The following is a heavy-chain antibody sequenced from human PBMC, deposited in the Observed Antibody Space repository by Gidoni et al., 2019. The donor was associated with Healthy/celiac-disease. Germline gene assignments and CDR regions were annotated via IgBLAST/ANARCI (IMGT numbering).Heavy chain of an antibody. CDR1: GFTFSSYA. V-gene: IGHV3-23*01. Sequence: EVQLLESGGGLVQPGGSLRLSCAASGFTFSSYAMSWVRQAPGKGLEGVSAISGSGGSTYYADSVKGRFTISRDNSKNTLYLQMNSLRAEDTAVYYCARQSGCGTFGFFDYWGQGTLVTVSS. CDR3: ARQSGCGTFGFFDY. CDR2: ISGSGGST. J-gene: IGHJ4*02. D-gene: IGHD6-19*01.